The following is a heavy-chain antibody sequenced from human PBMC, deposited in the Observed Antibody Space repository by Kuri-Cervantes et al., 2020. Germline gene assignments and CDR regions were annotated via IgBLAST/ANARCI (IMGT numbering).Heavy chain of an antibody. D-gene: IGHD3-3*01. V-gene: IGHV3-21*04. J-gene: IGHJ6*03. Sequence: GGSLRLSCAASGFTFSGYSMSWVRQTPGKGLEWVSSISSSSSYIYYADSVKGRFTISRDNAKNSLYLQMNSLRAEDTAVYYCARVLSEKSHYDFWSGYRDPFSYYYMDVWGKGTTVTVSS. CDR2: ISSSSSYI. CDR3: ARVLSEKSHYDFWSGYRDPFSYYYMDV. CDR1: GFTFSGYS.